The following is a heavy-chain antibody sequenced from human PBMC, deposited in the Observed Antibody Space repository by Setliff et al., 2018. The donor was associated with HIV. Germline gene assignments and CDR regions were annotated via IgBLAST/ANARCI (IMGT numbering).Heavy chain of an antibody. D-gene: IGHD1-1*01. CDR1: GYTLTEVS. J-gene: IGHJ6*03. CDR3: ARGPPNWNGIYYYYMDV. V-gene: IGHV1-69*13. CDR2: IIPILGTA. Sequence: SVKVSCKVSGYTLTEVSMHWVRQAPGEGFEWMGGIIPILGTANYAQKFQGRVTITADEPTSTAYMELSNRKSEDTAVYYCARGPPNWNGIYYYYMDVWGIGTTVTVSS.